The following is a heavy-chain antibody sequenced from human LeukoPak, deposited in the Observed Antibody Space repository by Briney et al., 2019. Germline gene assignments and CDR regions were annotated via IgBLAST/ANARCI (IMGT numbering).Heavy chain of an antibody. Sequence: GGSLKLSCEASGFPFSHFAVHWVRQAPGKGLEWVAVISYDGNHKTYADSVKGRFTIARDNSKNTLYLEMNGLRPEDTAIYYCARESGGRDHNDYIDYWGQGTPVTVSS. CDR2: ISYDGNHK. CDR1: GFPFSHFA. CDR3: ARESGGRDHNDYIDY. J-gene: IGHJ4*02. V-gene: IGHV3-30*04. D-gene: IGHD4/OR15-4a*01.